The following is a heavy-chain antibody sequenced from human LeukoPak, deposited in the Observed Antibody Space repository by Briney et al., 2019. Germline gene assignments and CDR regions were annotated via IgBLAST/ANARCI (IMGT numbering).Heavy chain of an antibody. J-gene: IGHJ3*02. Sequence: GGSLRLSCAASGFTFSSYAMNWVRQAPGRGLEWVSGFSGSGGTTYYADSVKGRFTISRGNSKNTLYLQMNSLRAEDTAVYYCAKDRDYGDSLDAFDIWGQGTMVTVSS. V-gene: IGHV3-23*01. CDR1: GFTFSSYA. D-gene: IGHD4-17*01. CDR2: FSGSGGTT. CDR3: AKDRDYGDSLDAFDI.